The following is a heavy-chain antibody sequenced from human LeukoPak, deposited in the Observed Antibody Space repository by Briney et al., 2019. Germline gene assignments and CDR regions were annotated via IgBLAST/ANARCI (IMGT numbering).Heavy chain of an antibody. J-gene: IGHJ6*02. Sequence: PSETLSLTCAVYGGSFSGYYWGWIRQPPGKGLEWIGEINHSGSTNYNPSLKSRVTISVDTSKNQFSLKLSSVTAADTAVYYCAREAKYYYDSSGYYYYYYYGMDVWGQGTTVTVSS. CDR1: GGSFSGYY. V-gene: IGHV4-34*01. CDR2: INHSGST. D-gene: IGHD3-22*01. CDR3: AREAKYYYDSSGYYYYYYYGMDV.